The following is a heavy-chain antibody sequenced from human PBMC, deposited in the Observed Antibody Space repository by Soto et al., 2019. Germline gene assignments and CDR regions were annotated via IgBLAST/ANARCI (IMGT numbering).Heavy chain of an antibody. D-gene: IGHD1-26*01. CDR3: ARDMPYAAGSLAGCDY. CDR2: IYHSGTT. CDR1: GDSITGSY. V-gene: IGHV4-59*01. J-gene: IGHJ4*02. Sequence: NPSETLSLTCTVSGDSITGSYWSWIRQPPGKTLEWIGYIYHSGTTTYNPSLKSRVSISVDTSKNQFSLRLTSVIAADTAVYYCARDMPYAAGSLAGCDYWGQGIQVTVSS.